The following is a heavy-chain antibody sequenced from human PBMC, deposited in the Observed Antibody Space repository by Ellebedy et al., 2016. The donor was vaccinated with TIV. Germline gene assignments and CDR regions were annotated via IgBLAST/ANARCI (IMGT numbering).Heavy chain of an antibody. CDR1: GYTFTGYY. Sequence: ASVKVSCXASGYTFTGYYMHWVRQAPGQGLEWMGWINPNSGGTNYAQKFQGRVTMTRDTSISTAYMELSRLRSDDTAVYYCARDLRYGDTGDYWGQGTLVTVSS. CDR3: ARDLRYGDTGDY. V-gene: IGHV1-2*02. J-gene: IGHJ4*02. D-gene: IGHD4-17*01. CDR2: INPNSGGT.